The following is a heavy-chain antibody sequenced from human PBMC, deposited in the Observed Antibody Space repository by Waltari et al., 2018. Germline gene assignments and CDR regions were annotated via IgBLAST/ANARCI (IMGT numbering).Heavy chain of an antibody. Sequence: QVQLQESGPGLVRPSQTLSLTCTVSGGSISSGSVYWTWIRQPAGKGLEWVGHIFTSGITNYNPFLKSRGSVSLDTSENQCSLRLSSVTAADTAVYYCARDEARYYDIMTGGGYYGLDVWGQGTTVTVSS. CDR3: ARDEARYYDIMTGGGYYGLDV. J-gene: IGHJ6*02. V-gene: IGHV4-61*02. D-gene: IGHD3-9*01. CDR2: IFTSGIT. CDR1: GGSISSGSVY.